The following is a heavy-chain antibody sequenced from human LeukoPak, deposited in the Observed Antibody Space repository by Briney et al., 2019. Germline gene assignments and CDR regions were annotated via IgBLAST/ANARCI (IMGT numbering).Heavy chain of an antibody. CDR3: AREASTVAFDY. Sequence: ASVKVSCKASGYTFTDYYMHWVRQAPGQGLEWMGWINPNSGGTNYAQKFQGRVTMTRDTSISTAYMELRRLRSDDRAMYYCAREASTVAFDYWGQGTLVTVSS. D-gene: IGHD2-2*01. CDR1: GYTFTDYY. J-gene: IGHJ4*02. CDR2: INPNSGGT. V-gene: IGHV1-2*02.